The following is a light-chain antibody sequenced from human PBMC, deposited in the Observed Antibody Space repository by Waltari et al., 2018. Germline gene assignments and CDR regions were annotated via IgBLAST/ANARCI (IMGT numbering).Light chain of an antibody. Sequence: DIVLTQSPASLAVSLGERATINCKSSQSVLDTSNNKNFLSWYQQRPGQPPTLLVYWASIRRSGIPDRFTGSGSGTDFTLTISKFQAEDVAVYYCHQYSATPLTFGGGTKVEMK. J-gene: IGKJ4*01. CDR1: QSVLDTSNNKNF. CDR3: HQYSATPLT. CDR2: WAS. V-gene: IGKV4-1*01.